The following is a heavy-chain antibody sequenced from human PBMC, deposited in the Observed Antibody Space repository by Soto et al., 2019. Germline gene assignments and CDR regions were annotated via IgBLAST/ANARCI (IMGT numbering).Heavy chain of an antibody. D-gene: IGHD1-7*01. J-gene: IGHJ4*02. V-gene: IGHV2-5*02. CDR3: AKLELGTNYFDY. CDR1: GFSLSTSGVG. CDR2: IYWDDDK. Sequence: SGPTLVNPTQTLTLTCTFSGFSLSTSGVGVGWIRQPPGKALEWLALIYWDDDKRYSPSLKSRFTITKYTSKNQVVLTMTNMDPVDTATYYCAKLELGTNYFDYWGQGTLVTVSS.